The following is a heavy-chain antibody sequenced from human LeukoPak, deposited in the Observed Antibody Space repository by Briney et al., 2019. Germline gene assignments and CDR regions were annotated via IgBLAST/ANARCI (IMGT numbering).Heavy chain of an antibody. CDR1: GFTFSSYS. V-gene: IGHV3-21*01. J-gene: IGHJ4*02. CDR2: ISSSSSYI. CDR3: ARDHWEMATIRPAY. D-gene: IGHD5-24*01. Sequence: GGSLRLSCAASGFTFSSYSMNWVRQAPGKGLEWVSSISSSSSYIYYADSVKGRFTISRDNAKNSLYLQMNSLRAEDTAVYYCARDHWEMATIRPAYWGQGTLVTVSS.